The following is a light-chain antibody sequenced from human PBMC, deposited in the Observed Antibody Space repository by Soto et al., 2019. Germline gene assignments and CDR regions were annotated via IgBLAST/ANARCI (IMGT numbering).Light chain of an antibody. CDR2: SNN. V-gene: IGLV1-47*01. CDR1: SSNIGRNY. Sequence: QAVVTQPPSASGTPGQRVTISCSGSSSNIGRNYVYWYEQLPGTAPKLLIYSNNQRPSGVPDRFSGSKSGTSASLAISGLRSVDEANYYCAAWDDSLNGVVFGGGTKLTVL. J-gene: IGLJ2*01. CDR3: AAWDDSLNGVV.